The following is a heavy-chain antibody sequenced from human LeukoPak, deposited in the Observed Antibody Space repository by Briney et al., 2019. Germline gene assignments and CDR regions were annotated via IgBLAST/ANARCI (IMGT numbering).Heavy chain of an antibody. CDR1: GSRFTSYW. CDR3: ARHPLLRYFDWLNYYYFDY. Sequence: GGSLKISCKGSGSRFTSYWIGWVRQLPGKGLEGMGIIYTGYSYPRYPPSFQGQVTISAYQSISTAYLQWSSLKASDTAMYYCARHPLLRYFDWLNYYYFDYWGQGTLVTVSS. V-gene: IGHV5-51*01. D-gene: IGHD3-9*01. J-gene: IGHJ4*02. CDR2: IYTGYSYP.